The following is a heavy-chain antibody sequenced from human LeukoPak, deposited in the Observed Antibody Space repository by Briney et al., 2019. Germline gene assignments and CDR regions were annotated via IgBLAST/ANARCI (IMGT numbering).Heavy chain of an antibody. CDR3: ARFSEYYHSSVHYLDY. CDR2: IYYTGST. CDR1: GGSINGYY. V-gene: IGHV4-59*01. Sequence: SETLSLTCTVSGGSINGYYWSWIRQSPGKGLESLGYIYYTGSTNYNPSLKSRVTMSVDTSRNQFFLRLSSVTAADTAVYYCARFSEYYHSSVHYLDYWGQGTLVSVSP. J-gene: IGHJ4*02. D-gene: IGHD3-22*01.